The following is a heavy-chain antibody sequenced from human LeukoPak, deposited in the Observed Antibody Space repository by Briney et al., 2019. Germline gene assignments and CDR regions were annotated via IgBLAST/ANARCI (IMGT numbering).Heavy chain of an antibody. Sequence: GGSLRLSCAASGFTFNNYGIHWVRQAPGEGLEWVAVIWYDGSRQYYADSVKGRFTISRDNSKNTLYLQMNSLRAEDTAVYYCARGDRIAVAGTFDYWGQGTLVTVSS. V-gene: IGHV3-30*19. CDR2: IWYDGSRQ. CDR1: GFTFNNYG. J-gene: IGHJ4*02. CDR3: ARGDRIAVAGTFDY. D-gene: IGHD6-19*01.